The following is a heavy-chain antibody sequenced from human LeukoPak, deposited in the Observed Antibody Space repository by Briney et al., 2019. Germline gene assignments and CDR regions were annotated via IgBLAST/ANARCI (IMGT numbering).Heavy chain of an antibody. CDR2: IRSKVYGGTP. J-gene: IGHJ4*02. CDR1: GFTFGDYA. D-gene: IGHD2-2*02. V-gene: IGHV3-49*04. Sequence: GGSLRLSCTTSGFTFGDYAMSWVRKAPGKGLEWVGFIRSKVYGGTPEYAASVKGRFTISRDDSKSIAYLQMNSLKTEDTAVYYCTRVDCSSTSCYISHADYWGRGTLVTVSS. CDR3: TRVDCSSTSCYISHADY.